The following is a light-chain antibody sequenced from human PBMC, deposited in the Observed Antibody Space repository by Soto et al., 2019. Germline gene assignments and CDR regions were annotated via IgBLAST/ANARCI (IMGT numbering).Light chain of an antibody. J-gene: IGKJ3*01. CDR2: GAS. CDR1: QSVSSSY. CDR3: QQYAYSPPT. Sequence: EIVLTQSPCTLSLSAGERAILSWRASQSVSSSYLAWYQQKHGQAPRLLIYGASSRATGIPDRFSGGGYGTDFALTISRLETEDFAVYFCQQYAYSPPTFGPGTKVDIK. V-gene: IGKV3-20*01.